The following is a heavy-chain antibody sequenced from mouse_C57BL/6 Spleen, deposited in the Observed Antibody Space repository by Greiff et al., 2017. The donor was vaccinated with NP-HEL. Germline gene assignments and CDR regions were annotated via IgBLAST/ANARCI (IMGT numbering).Heavy chain of an antibody. J-gene: IGHJ4*01. Sequence: VQLQQPGAELVMPGASVKLSCKASGYTFTSYWMHWVKQRPGQGLEWIGEIDPSDSYTNYNQKFKGKSTLTVDKSSSTAYMQLSSLTSEDSAVYYCARQLRLRAMDDWGQGTSVTVSS. CDR1: GYTFTSYW. CDR3: ARQLRLRAMDD. CDR2: IDPSDSYT. V-gene: IGHV1-69*01. D-gene: IGHD3-2*02.